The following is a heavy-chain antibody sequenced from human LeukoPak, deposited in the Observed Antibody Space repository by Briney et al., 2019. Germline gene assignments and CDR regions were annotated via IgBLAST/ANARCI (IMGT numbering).Heavy chain of an antibody. CDR3: ARDGSSGYNGWFDP. CDR1: GGSISSYY. Sequence: SETLSLTCTVSGGSISSYYWSWIRRPPGKGLEWIGYIYYSGSTNYNPSLKSRVTISVDTSKNQFSLKLSSVTAADTAVYYCARDGSSGYNGWFDPWGQGTLVTVSS. V-gene: IGHV4-59*01. D-gene: IGHD3-22*01. CDR2: IYYSGST. J-gene: IGHJ5*02.